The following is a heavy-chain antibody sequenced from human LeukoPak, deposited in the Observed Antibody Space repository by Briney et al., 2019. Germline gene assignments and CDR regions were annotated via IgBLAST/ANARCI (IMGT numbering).Heavy chain of an antibody. V-gene: IGHV4-61*02. D-gene: IGHD5-18*01. Sequence: SETLSLTCTVSGGSISSGSYYWSWIRQPAGKGLEWIGRIYTSGSTNYNPSLKSRVTISVDTSKNQFSLKLSSVTAADTAVYYCARGVIRLWSHDYFDYWGQGTLVTVSS. CDR2: IYTSGST. J-gene: IGHJ4*02. CDR1: GGSISSGSYY. CDR3: ARGVIRLWSHDYFDY.